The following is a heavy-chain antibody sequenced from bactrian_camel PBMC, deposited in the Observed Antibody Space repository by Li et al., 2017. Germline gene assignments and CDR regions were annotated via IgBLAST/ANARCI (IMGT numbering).Heavy chain of an antibody. D-gene: IGHD1*01. Sequence: HVQLVESGGGSAQVGSSLRLSCVASGSGATSCMAWFRRASGQGREALAAIWTENGDTYLADSVKGRFTISRDNAKNMLYLQMNGLTPEDTGMYYCAADPKSIWTSAGACDPRRDRYNSWGQGTQVTVS. CDR1: GSGATSC. V-gene: IGHV3-3*01. CDR2: IWTENGDT. J-gene: IGHJ6*01. CDR3: AADPKSIWTSAGACDPRRDRYNS.